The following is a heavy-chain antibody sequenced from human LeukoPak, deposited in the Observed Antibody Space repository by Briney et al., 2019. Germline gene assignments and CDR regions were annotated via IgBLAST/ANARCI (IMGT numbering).Heavy chain of an antibody. CDR2: IYYSGST. CDR1: GGSISSYY. V-gene: IGHV4-59*01. Sequence: SETLSLTCTVSGGSISSYYWSWIWQPPGKGLGWIGYIYYSGSTNYNPSLKSRVTISVDTSKNQFSLKLSSVTAADTAVYYCARGHYDILTGPRHAFDIWGQGTMVTVSS. J-gene: IGHJ3*02. CDR3: ARGHYDILTGPRHAFDI. D-gene: IGHD3-9*01.